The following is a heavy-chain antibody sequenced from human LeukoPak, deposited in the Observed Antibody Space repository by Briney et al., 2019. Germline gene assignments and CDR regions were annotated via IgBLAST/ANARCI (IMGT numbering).Heavy chain of an antibody. CDR3: ARHSGSYYSALDY. J-gene: IGHJ4*02. Sequence: SETLSLTCTVSGGSISSYYWSWIRQPPGKGLEWIGYIYYSGSTNYNPSLKSRVTISVDTSKNQFSLKLSSVTAADTAVYYCARHSGSYYSALDYWGQGTLVTVSS. CDR2: IYYSGST. CDR1: GGSISSYY. D-gene: IGHD1-26*01. V-gene: IGHV4-59*08.